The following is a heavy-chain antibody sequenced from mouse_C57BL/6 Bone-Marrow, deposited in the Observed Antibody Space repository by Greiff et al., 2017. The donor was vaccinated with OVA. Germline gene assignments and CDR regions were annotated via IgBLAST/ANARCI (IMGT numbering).Heavy chain of an antibody. CDR2: IYPGNGDT. CDR3: ARRGWLLRGWYFDV. V-gene: IGHV1-12*01. Sequence: LQESGAELVRPGASVKMSCKASGYTFTSYNMHWVKQTPRQGLEWIGAIYPGNGDTSYNQKFKGKATLTVDKSSSTAYMQLSSLTSEDSAVYFCARRGWLLRGWYFDVWGTGTTVTVSS. D-gene: IGHD2-3*01. CDR1: GYTFTSYN. J-gene: IGHJ1*03.